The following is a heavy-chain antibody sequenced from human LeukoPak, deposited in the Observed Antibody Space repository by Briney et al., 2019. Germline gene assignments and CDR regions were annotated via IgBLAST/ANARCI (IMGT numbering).Heavy chain of an antibody. D-gene: IGHD3-16*01. V-gene: IGHV4-59*08. J-gene: IGHJ4*02. CDR2: IYYSGST. Sequence: PSETLSLTCTVSGGSINTYFWSWIRQPPGKGLEWIGYIYYSGSTNYNPSLKSRVTISVDTSKNQFSLKLSSVTAADTAVYYCARLDSVHLITYWGQGTPVTVSS. CDR3: ARLDSVHLITY. CDR1: GGSINTYF.